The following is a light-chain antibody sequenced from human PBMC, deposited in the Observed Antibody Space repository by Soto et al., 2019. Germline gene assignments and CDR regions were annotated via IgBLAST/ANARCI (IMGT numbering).Light chain of an antibody. CDR3: QQTRSGIT. J-gene: IGKJ5*01. CDR1: QTIDSY. CDR2: AAS. Sequence: DIQLTQSPPSLSATVGDRVTITCRASQTIDSYLNWFQQKPGMAPKLLIYAASKLQSGVPSRFRGSGSGTDFTLTIDTLQPDDFASYYCQQTRSGITFGQGTRREI. V-gene: IGKV1-39*01.